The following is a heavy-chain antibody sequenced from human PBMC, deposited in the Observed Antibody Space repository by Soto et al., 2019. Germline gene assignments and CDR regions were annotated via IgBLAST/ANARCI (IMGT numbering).Heavy chain of an antibody. J-gene: IGHJ3*01. CDR2: IIPIFGAS. V-gene: IGHV1-69*01. CDR1: GGTFSTSG. CDR3: ARDPRSGLAHDAVDV. Sequence: QVHLVQSGAEMKKPGSSVRVSCEASGGTFSTSGFGWVRQAPGQGLEWMGGIIPIFGASNYAPKFQGRITIRADEFTSTSYLEMSGLKSADTATYYFARDPRSGLAHDAVDVWGPGSLIIVSS. D-gene: IGHD3-22*01.